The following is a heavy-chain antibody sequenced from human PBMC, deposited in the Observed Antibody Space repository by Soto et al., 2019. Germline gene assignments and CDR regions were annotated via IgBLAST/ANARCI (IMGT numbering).Heavy chain of an antibody. V-gene: IGHV4-59*08. CDR1: GGSISSYY. Sequence: PSETLSLTCTVSGGSISSYYWSWIRPPPGKGLEWIGYIYYSGSTNYNPSLKSRATISVDTSKNQFSLKLSSVTAADTAVYYCARRLLWFGESGYYYYVDVWGKGTTVTVSS. J-gene: IGHJ6*03. CDR3: ARRLLWFGESGYYYYVDV. CDR2: IYYSGST. D-gene: IGHD3-10*01.